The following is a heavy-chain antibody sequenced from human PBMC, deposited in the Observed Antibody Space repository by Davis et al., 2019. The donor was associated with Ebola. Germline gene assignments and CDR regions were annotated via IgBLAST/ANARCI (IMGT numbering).Heavy chain of an antibody. J-gene: IGHJ6*03. V-gene: IGHV4-31*03. CDR1: GGSISRGGSY. CDR3: ARDLRYDSSGYDYYFYMDV. D-gene: IGHD3-22*01. CDR2: IYYSGRP. Sequence: PSETLSLTCTVSGGSISRGGSYWTWIRQHPGKGLEWIGYIYYSGRPYYKPSLKSRVTISLDTSKNQFSLNLYSVTAADTAVYYCARDLRYDSSGYDYYFYMDVWGKGTTVTVSS.